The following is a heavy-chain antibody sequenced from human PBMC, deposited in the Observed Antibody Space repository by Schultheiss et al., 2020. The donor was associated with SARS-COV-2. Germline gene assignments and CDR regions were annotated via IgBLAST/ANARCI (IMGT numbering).Heavy chain of an antibody. CDR1: GGSFSGYY. J-gene: IGHJ6*02. V-gene: IGHV4-59*12. D-gene: IGHD5-12*01. CDR2: IYSGGST. CDR3: ARVRPSRGYSGYAAMDV. Sequence: SETLSLTCAVYGGSFSGYYWSWIRQPPGKGLEWIGHIYSGGSTNYNPSLKSRVTISVDTSKNQFSLKLSSVTAADTAVYYCARVRPSRGYSGYAAMDVWGQGTTVTVSS.